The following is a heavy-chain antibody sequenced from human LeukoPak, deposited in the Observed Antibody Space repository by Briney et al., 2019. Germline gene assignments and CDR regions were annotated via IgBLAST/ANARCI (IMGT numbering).Heavy chain of an antibody. Sequence: GGSLRLSCAASGFTFSSYETNWVRQAPGKGLEWVSYISSSGSTVYYADSVKGRFTISRDNAKNSLYLQMNSLRAEDTAVYYCAELGITMIGGVWGKGTTVTISS. J-gene: IGHJ6*04. CDR2: ISSSGSTV. D-gene: IGHD3-10*02. V-gene: IGHV3-48*03. CDR1: GFTFSSYE. CDR3: AELGITMIGGV.